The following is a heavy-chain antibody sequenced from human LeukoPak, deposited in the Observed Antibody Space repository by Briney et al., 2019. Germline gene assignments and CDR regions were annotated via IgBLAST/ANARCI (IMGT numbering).Heavy chain of an antibody. J-gene: IGHJ3*02. Sequence: SETLSLTCTVSGGSISSSSYYWGWIRQPPGKGLEWIGSIYYSGSTYYNPSLKSRVTISVDTSKNQFYLKLSSVTAADTAVYYCARRIDQYYYDSSGYSNAFDIWGQGTMVTVSS. CDR2: IYYSGST. CDR1: GGSISSSSYY. CDR3: ARRIDQYYYDSSGYSNAFDI. V-gene: IGHV4-39*01. D-gene: IGHD3-22*01.